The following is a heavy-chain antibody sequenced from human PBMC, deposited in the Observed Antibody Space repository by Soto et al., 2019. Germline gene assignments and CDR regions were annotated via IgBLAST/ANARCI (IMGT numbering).Heavy chain of an antibody. D-gene: IGHD1-1*01. Sequence: QGQLVQSGAEVKKPGSSVKVSCKASGGTFSSYAISWVRQAPGPGLEWMGGIIPSFGTANYAQKFQGRVTITADESTSTAYRELSSLRSEDTAVYYCARGFSEYSTTGGYWGQGTLVTVSS. CDR1: GGTFSSYA. CDR3: ARGFSEYSTTGGY. J-gene: IGHJ4*02. V-gene: IGHV1-69*01. CDR2: IIPSFGTA.